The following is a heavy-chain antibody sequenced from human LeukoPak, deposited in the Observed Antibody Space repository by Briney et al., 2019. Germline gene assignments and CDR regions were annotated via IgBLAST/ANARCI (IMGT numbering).Heavy chain of an antibody. J-gene: IGHJ6*03. CDR2: VNQGGTQK. CDR3: AREHYFYYLDA. CDR1: GFTFSSYW. V-gene: IGHV3-7*01. Sequence: PGGSLRLSCAASGFTFSSYWMSWVRQAPGKGLEWVAIVNQGGTQKYYVDSVKGRFTISRDNAENSLYLQMNSLRAEDTAVYYCAREHYFYYLDAWGKGTTVTVSS.